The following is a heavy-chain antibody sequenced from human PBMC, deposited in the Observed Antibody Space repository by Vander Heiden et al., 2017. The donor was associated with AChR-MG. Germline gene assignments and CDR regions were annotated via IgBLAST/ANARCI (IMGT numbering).Heavy chain of an antibody. D-gene: IGHD6-19*01. J-gene: IGHJ5*02. CDR2: IYYSGST. CDR1: GASISSGSYY. V-gene: IGHV4-39*01. CDR3: ARVGCGYSSGCPLFDP. Sequence: QLQLQESGPGLVKPSETLSLTCTVSGASISSGSYYWGWIRQSPGKGLEWIGSIYYSGSTYYNPSLKSRVTISADTSKNQFSLKLSSVTAADTAVYYCARVGCGYSSGCPLFDPWGQGTRVTVSS.